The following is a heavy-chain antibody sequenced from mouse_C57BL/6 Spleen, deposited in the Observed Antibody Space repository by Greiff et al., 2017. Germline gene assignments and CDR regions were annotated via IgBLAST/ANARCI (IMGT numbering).Heavy chain of an antibody. J-gene: IGHJ1*03. CDR3: ARYEGYYLWYFDV. D-gene: IGHD2-3*01. V-gene: IGHV1-72*01. CDR1: GYTFTSYW. CDR2: IDPNSGGT. Sequence: QVQLKQPGAELVKPGASVKLSCKASGYTFTSYWMHWVKQRPGRGLEWIGRIDPNSGGTKYNEKFKSKATLTVDKPSSTAYMQLSSLKSEDSAVYYCARYEGYYLWYFDVWGTGTTVTVSS.